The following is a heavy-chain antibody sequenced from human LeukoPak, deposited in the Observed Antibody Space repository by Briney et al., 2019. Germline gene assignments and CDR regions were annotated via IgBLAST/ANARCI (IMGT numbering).Heavy chain of an antibody. CDR2: IKQDGREK. D-gene: IGHD3-9*01. CDR1: GFTFSSYW. J-gene: IGHJ6*03. V-gene: IGHV3-7*01. CDR3: ARSNVLRYFDWLSGSYYYYYYMDV. Sequence: GGSLRLSCAASGFTFSSYWMSWVRQAPGKGLEWVANIKQDGREKYYVDSVKGRFTISRDNAKNSLYLQMNSLRAEDTAVYYCARSNVLRYFDWLSGSYYYYYYMDVWGKGTTVTVSS.